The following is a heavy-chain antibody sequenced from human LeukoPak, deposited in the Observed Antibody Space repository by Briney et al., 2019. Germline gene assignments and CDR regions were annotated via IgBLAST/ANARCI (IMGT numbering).Heavy chain of an antibody. D-gene: IGHD1-26*01. Sequence: GGSLRLSCVASGFSFSSHWMSWVRQAPGKGLEWVANINQCGSEKYYVDSVKGRFTISRDNTKNSVFLEMNSLRVEDTAVYYCARDAGAPTQDYWGQGTLVTVSS. CDR3: ARDAGAPTQDY. CDR2: INQCGSEK. J-gene: IGHJ4*02. V-gene: IGHV3-7*01. CDR1: GFSFSSHW.